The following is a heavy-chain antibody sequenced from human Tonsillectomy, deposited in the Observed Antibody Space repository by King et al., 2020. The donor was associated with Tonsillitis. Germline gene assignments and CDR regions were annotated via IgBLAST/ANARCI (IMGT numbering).Heavy chain of an antibody. J-gene: IGHJ6*03. V-gene: IGHV3-48*03. Sequence: VQLVESGGALVQPGGSLRLSCAASGFPFSSYDMSWVRQAPGKGLEWVSYIAGGDSTKYYADSVRGRCTISRDNAKNLVYLHMSSLRAGDTALYYCARVRRGYSGYLDYYYMGVWGKGATVTVSS. CDR2: IAGGDSTK. D-gene: IGHD5-12*01. CDR3: ARVRRGYSGYLDYYYMGV. CDR1: GFPFSSYD.